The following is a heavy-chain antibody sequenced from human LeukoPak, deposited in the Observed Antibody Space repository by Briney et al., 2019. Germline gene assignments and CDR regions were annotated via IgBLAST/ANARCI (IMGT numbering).Heavy chain of an antibody. CDR3: ASGARYQYYGSGSYFDF. D-gene: IGHD3-10*01. CDR2: IYHSGST. CDR1: GYSISSAYY. J-gene: IGHJ4*02. Sequence: SETLSLTCTVSGYSISSAYYWGWIRQPPGKGLEWIASIYHSGSTYYNPSLKSRVTLSVDTSKNQFSLRLSSVTAADTAVYYCASGARYQYYGSGSYFDFWGQATLVTVSS. V-gene: IGHV4-38-2*02.